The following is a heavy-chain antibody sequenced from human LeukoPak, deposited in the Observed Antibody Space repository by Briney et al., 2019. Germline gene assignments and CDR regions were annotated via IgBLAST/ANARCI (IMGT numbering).Heavy chain of an antibody. D-gene: IGHD6-19*01. J-gene: IGHJ5*02. CDR2: ISGSGGST. V-gene: IGHV3-23*01. CDR3: AKDRSGWYWFDP. CDR1: GFTVSSNY. Sequence: GGSLRLSCAASGFTVSSNYMSWVRQAPGKGLEWVSAISGSGGSTYYADSVKGRFTISRDNSKNTLYLQMNSLRAEDTAVYYCAKDRSGWYWFDPWGQGTLVTVSS.